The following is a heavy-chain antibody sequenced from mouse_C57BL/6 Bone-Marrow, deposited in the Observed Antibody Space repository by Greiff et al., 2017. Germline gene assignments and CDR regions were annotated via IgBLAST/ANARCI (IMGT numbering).Heavy chain of an antibody. Sequence: QVPLQQPGAEPVKPGASVKMSCKASGYTFTSYWITWVKQRPGPGLEWIGDIYPGSGSTNYNEKFKSKATLTVDTSSSTAYRQLSSLTSEDAAVYYCARERPWVAYWGQGTLVTVSA. J-gene: IGHJ3*01. V-gene: IGHV1-55*01. CDR2: IYPGSGST. CDR1: GYTFTSYW. CDR3: ARERPWVAY.